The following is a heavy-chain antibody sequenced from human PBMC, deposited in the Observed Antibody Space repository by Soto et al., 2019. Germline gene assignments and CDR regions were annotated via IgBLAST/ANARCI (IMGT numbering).Heavy chain of an antibody. CDR1: GFTFSDYS. CDR3: AREEGYCNGGPCYRGAFDF. CDR2: IGNSNNPT. V-gene: IGHV3-21*02. J-gene: IGHJ3*01. Sequence: EVQLVESGGGLVKPGGSPRLSCAASGFTFSDYSMLWVRQAPGKGLEWLAFIGNSNNPTFYADSVRGRFTISRDNPKNSVYLQMNSVREEDTAVYFCAREEGYCNGGPCYRGAFDFWGQGTIVTVSS. D-gene: IGHD2-15*01.